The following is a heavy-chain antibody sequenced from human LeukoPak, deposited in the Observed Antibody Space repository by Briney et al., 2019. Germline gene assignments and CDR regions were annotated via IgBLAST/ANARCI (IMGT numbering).Heavy chain of an antibody. D-gene: IGHD3-3*01. CDR3: ARLRFLEWLSYPHYYYYMDV. CDR2: INTNTGNP. CDR1: GYTFTSYA. V-gene: IGHV7-4-1*02. J-gene: IGHJ6*03. Sequence: GASVKVSCKASGYTFTSYAMNWVRQAPGQGLEWMGWINTNTGNPTYAQGFTGRFVFSLDTSVSTAYLQISSLKAEDTAVYYCARLRFLEWLSYPHYYYYMDVWGKGTTVTVSS.